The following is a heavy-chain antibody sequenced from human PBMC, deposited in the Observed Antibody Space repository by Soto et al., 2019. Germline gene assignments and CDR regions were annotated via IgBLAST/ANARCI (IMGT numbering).Heavy chain of an antibody. CDR2: IYSGGST. V-gene: IGHV3-53*04. CDR1: GFTVSSNY. Sequence: EVQLVESGGGLVQPGGSLRLSCAASGFTVSSNYMSWVRQAPGKGLEWVSVIYSGGSTYYADSVKGRFTISRHNSKSTLYLQRNRLRAEDTAVYYCAREGAGTDYWGQGTLVTVSS. D-gene: IGHD6-19*01. CDR3: AREGAGTDY. J-gene: IGHJ4*02.